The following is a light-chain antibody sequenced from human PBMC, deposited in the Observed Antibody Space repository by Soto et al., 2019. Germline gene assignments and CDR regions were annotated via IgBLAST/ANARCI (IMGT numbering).Light chain of an antibody. CDR3: QLRSNWLWT. CDR1: RSVSSY. J-gene: IGKJ1*01. V-gene: IGKV3-11*01. Sequence: EIVLTQSPATLSFSPGERATLFCRASRSVSSYLAWYQQKPGQAPRLLIYDASNRATGIPVRFSGSGSGTDFTLSISGLEPEDFAVYYCQLRSNWLWTFGQGTKVDNK. CDR2: DAS.